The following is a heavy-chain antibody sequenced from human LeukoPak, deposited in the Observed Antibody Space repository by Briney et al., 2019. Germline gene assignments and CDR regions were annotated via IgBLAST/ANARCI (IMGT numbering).Heavy chain of an antibody. CDR2: IDWDDDK. CDR3: ASYRNDAFDI. J-gene: IGHJ3*02. D-gene: IGHD5-18*01. V-gene: IGHV2-70*04. Sequence: ESGPTLVNPTQTLTLTCTFSGFSLSTSGMRVSWIRQPPGKALEWLARIDWDDDKFYSTSLKTRLTISKDTSKNQVVLTMTNMDPVNTATYYCASYRNDAFDIWGQGTMGTVSS. CDR1: GFSLSTSGMR.